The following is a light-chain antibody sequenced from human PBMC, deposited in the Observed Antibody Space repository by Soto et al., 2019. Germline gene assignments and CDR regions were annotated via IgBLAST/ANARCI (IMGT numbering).Light chain of an antibody. V-gene: IGKV3-11*01. CDR3: HQPSNWPLA. J-gene: IGKJ5*01. CDR1: QSVSSY. Sequence: ESVLTQSPATLSLPPGEIATLSCRASQSVSSYLAWYQQNPGQAPRLLISDASNRATGIPARFSGSGSGTDFPLIISSLGPEDFAVYYCHQPSNWPLAFDQGTRLE. CDR2: DAS.